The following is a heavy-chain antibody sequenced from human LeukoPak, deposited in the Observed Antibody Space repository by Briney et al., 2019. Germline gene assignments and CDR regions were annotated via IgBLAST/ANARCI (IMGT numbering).Heavy chain of an antibody. Sequence: PGESLKISCKGSGDSFTSYGIGWVRQMPGKGLEWMGIIYPGDSDTRYSPSFQGQVTISADKSISTAYLQWSSLKASDTAMCYCARQASWSPNPQYGSWSYPGHDSFDIWGQGTMVTVSS. V-gene: IGHV5-51*01. D-gene: IGHD3-10*01. CDR3: ARQASWSPNPQYGSWSYPGHDSFDI. CDR2: IYPGDSDT. J-gene: IGHJ3*02. CDR1: GDSFTSYG.